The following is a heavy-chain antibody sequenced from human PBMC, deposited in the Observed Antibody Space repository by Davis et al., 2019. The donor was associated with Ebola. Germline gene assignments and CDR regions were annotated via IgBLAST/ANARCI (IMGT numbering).Heavy chain of an antibody. CDR2: ISYDGNNK. CDR3: VKVGQMKWNFRYAMDV. D-gene: IGHD1-7*01. V-gene: IGHV3-30*18. Sequence: GESLKISCAASGFRVSGPYMSWVRQAPGKGLEWVTVISYDGNNKYYADSVKGRFTISGDNSKNTLYLQMNSLRAEDTAVYYCVKVGQMKWNFRYAMDVWGQGTTVTVS. CDR1: GFRVSGPY. J-gene: IGHJ6*02.